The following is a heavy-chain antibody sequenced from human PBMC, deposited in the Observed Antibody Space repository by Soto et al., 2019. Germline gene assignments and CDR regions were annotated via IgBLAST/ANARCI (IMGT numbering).Heavy chain of an antibody. Sequence: QVQLQQWGAGLLKPSETLSLTCAVYGGSFSGYYWSWIRQPPGKGLEWIGEINKSGSTNYNPSLKSRVTISVDASKNQFSLKLSSVTAADTAVYYCARTYSSSWSPFDYWGQGTLVTVSS. J-gene: IGHJ4*02. V-gene: IGHV4-34*01. CDR1: GGSFSGYY. CDR3: ARTYSSSWSPFDY. CDR2: INKSGST. D-gene: IGHD6-13*01.